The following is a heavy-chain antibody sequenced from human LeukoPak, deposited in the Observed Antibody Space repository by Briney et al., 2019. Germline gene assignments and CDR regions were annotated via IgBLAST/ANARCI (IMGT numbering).Heavy chain of an antibody. CDR2: IYYSGST. CDR3: ARVAGGNSGIDY. J-gene: IGHJ4*02. V-gene: IGHV4-59*01. Sequence: PSETLSLTCTVSGGFISSYYWSWIRQPPGKGLEWIGYIYYSGSTNYNPSLKSRVTISVDTSKNQFSLKLSSVTAADTAVYYCARVAGGNSGIDYWGQGTLVTVSS. CDR1: GGFISSYY. D-gene: IGHD4-23*01.